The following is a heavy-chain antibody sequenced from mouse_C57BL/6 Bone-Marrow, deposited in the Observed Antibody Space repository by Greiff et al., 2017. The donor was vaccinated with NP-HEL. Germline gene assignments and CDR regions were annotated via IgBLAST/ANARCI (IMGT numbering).Heavy chain of an antibody. V-gene: IGHV1-15*01. J-gene: IGHJ2*01. CDR1: GYTFTDYE. CDR2: IDPETGGT. D-gene: IGHD5-2*01. Sequence: VQLQESGAELVRPGASVTLSCKASGYTFTDYEMHWVKQTPVHGLEWIGAIDPETGGTAYNQKFKGKAILTADKSSSTAYMELRSLTSEDSAVYYCTIGEYPDYWGQGTTLTVSS. CDR3: TIGEYPDY.